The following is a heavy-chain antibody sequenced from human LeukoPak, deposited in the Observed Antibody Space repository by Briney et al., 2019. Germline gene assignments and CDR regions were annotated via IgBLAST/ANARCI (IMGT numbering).Heavy chain of an antibody. J-gene: IGHJ5*02. CDR1: GFTFSSYA. CDR2: ISGSGGST. Sequence: GGSLRLSCAASGFTFSSYAMSWVRQAPGKGLEWVSAISGSGGSTYYADSVKGRFTISRDNSKNTLYLQMNTLRAEDTAVYYCAKGSGSYENNWFDPWGQGTLVTVSS. D-gene: IGHD1-26*01. CDR3: AKGSGSYENNWFDP. V-gene: IGHV3-23*01.